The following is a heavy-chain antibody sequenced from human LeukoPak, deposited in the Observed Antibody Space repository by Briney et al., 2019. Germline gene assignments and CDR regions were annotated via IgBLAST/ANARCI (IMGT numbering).Heavy chain of an antibody. J-gene: IGHJ4*02. V-gene: IGHV1-46*01. CDR2: INPSGGST. CDR3: VVDTAMGTFDY. CDR1: GYTFTSYY. D-gene: IGHD5-18*01. Sequence: GASVKVSCKASGYTFTSYYMHWVRQAPGQGLEWMGIINPSGGSTSYAQKFQGRVTMTRDTSTSTVYMELSSLRSEDTAVYYCVVDTAMGTFDYWGQGTLVTVSS.